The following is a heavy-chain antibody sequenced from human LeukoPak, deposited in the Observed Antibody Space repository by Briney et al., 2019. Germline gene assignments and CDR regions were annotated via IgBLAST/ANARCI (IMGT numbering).Heavy chain of an antibody. CDR1: GYSFTSYW. J-gene: IGHJ4*02. V-gene: IGHV5-51*01. Sequence: GESLKISCKGSGYSFTSYWIGWVRQMPGKGLEWMGIIYPADSDTRYSPSFQGHVTISADKSISTAYLQWSSLKASDTAMYYCARSITGTTGLFDYWGQGTLVTVSS. CDR2: IYPADSDT. CDR3: ARSITGTTGLFDY. D-gene: IGHD1-7*01.